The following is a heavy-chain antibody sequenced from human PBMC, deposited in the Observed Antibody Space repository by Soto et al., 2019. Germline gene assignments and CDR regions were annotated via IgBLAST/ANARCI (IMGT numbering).Heavy chain of an antibody. D-gene: IGHD3-10*01. CDR2: IDPSDSYT. V-gene: IGHV5-10-1*01. CDR1: GYSFTSYW. Sequence: GESLKISCKGSGYSFTSYWISWVRQMPGKGLEWMGRIDPSDSYTNYSPSFQGHVTISADKSISTAYLQWSSLKASDTAMYYCARLAWFGESRTTKTGKYGMYVWGQGTTVTVSS. J-gene: IGHJ6*02. CDR3: ARLAWFGESRTTKTGKYGMYV.